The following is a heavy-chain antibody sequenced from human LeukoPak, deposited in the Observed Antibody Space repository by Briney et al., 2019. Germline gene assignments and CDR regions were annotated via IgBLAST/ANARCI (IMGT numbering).Heavy chain of an antibody. CDR1: GLTVSNHW. Sequence: GGSLRLSCVASGLTVSNHWMGWVRQAPGKGLEWVANIREERGQEYYVDSVKGRFTISKNSAKNSLYLQMNTLRVEDTAMYYCASLDTAKQPLANHWGQGTLVTVSS. CDR3: ASLDTAKQPLANH. D-gene: IGHD5-18*01. V-gene: IGHV3-7*03. CDR2: IREERGQE. J-gene: IGHJ5*02.